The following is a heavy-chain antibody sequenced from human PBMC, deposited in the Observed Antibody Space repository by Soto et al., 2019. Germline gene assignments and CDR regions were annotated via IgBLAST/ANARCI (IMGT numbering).Heavy chain of an antibody. CDR2: IDYAESR. CDR1: GGSIRSSTYY. Sequence: HLQLQESGPGLVKPSETLSLTCIVSGGSIRSSTYYWGWIRQPPGKGLEWIGSIDYAESRYYNPSLKSRVIISVDTSKNQFSLRLSSVTTADTAVYYCARHYWHRYGSSRQIDYWGQGTLVTVSS. CDR3: ARHYWHRYGSSRQIDY. D-gene: IGHD2-15*01. V-gene: IGHV4-39*01. J-gene: IGHJ4*02.